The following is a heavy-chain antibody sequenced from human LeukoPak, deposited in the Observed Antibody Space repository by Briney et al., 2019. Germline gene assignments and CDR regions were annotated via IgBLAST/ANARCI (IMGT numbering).Heavy chain of an antibody. D-gene: IGHD3-22*01. Sequence: ASVKVSCKASGYTFTSYDIDWVRQATGQGLEWMGWMNPNSGNTGYALKFQGRVTMTRNTSISTAYMELSSLRSEDTAVYYCARGIDYYDSSGYYYFDYWGQGTLVTVSS. CDR1: GYTFTSYD. J-gene: IGHJ4*02. CDR2: MNPNSGNT. CDR3: ARGIDYYDSSGYYYFDY. V-gene: IGHV1-8*01.